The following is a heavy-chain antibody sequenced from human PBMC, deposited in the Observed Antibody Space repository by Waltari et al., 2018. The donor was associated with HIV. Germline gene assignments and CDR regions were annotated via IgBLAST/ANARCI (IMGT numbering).Heavy chain of an antibody. CDR3: ARNLWFGDFRWFDP. J-gene: IGHJ5*02. CDR2: IYSTGST. D-gene: IGHD3-10*01. V-gene: IGHV4-4*07. Sequence: QVHLPESGPGLVRPSETLSLICPVPGGYFSSYYWNWIRQPAGKGLEWIGRIYSTGSTNYNPSLKSRVTMSVDTYNNQIFLRLNSVTAADTAVYYCARNLWFGDFRWFDPWGQGTLVTVSS. CDR1: GGYFSSYY.